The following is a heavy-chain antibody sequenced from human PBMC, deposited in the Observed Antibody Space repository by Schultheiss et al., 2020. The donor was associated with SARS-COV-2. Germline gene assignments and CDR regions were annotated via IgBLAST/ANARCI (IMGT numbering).Heavy chain of an antibody. D-gene: IGHD3-3*01. CDR1: GGSFSGYY. Sequence: SETLSLTCAVYGGSFSGYYWSWIRQSPGKGLEWIGYIYDSGSTNYNASLKSRVTISVDTSKNHFSLKLSSLTAADTAFYYCGRGYYDFWSGYWGTVDVWGQGTTVTVSS. J-gene: IGHJ6*02. CDR3: GRGYYDFWSGYWGTVDV. CDR2: IYDSGST. V-gene: IGHV4-59*01.